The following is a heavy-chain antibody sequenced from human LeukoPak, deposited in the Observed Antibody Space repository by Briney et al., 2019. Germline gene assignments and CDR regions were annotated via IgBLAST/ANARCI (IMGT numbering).Heavy chain of an antibody. CDR1: GVSFSDYY. CDR2: INHSGIT. CDR3: VFWIGTTSSDY. V-gene: IGHV4-34*01. D-gene: IGHD3-3*01. J-gene: IGHJ4*02. Sequence: ASETLSLTCAVYGVSFSDYYWTWVRQPPGKGLEWIGEINHSGITNYNPSLKSRVTLSVDTSNNQFSLKLSSVTAADTAVYYCVFWIGTTSSDYWGQGTLVTVSS.